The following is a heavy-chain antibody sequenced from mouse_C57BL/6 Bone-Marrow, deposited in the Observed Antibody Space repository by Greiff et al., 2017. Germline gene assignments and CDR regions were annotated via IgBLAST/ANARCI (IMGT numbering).Heavy chain of an antibody. CDR2: IWRGGST. CDR1: GFSLTSYG. D-gene: IGHD2-4*01. CDR3: ARNYDYYEAWFAY. Sequence: VLLVESGPGLVQPSQSLSITCPVSGFSLTSYGVHWVRQSPGKGLEWLGVIWRGGSTAYNAAFISRLSISTDNSKSQVFFKMNSLQADDTAVYYGARNYDYYEAWFAYWGQGTLVTVSA. V-gene: IGHV2-2*01. J-gene: IGHJ3*01.